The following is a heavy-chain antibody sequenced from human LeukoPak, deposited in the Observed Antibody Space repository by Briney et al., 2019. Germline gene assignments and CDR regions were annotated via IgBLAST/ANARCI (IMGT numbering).Heavy chain of an antibody. J-gene: IGHJ4*02. Sequence: GASVKVSCKASGYTFTGYYMHWVRQAPGQGLEWMGWINPNSGGTNYAQKFQGRVTMTRDTSISTAYMELSRLRSDDTAVYYCARLPTYYYDSSPGDYWGQGTLVTVSS. D-gene: IGHD3-22*01. CDR1: GYTFTGYY. V-gene: IGHV1-2*02. CDR2: INPNSGGT. CDR3: ARLPTYYYDSSPGDY.